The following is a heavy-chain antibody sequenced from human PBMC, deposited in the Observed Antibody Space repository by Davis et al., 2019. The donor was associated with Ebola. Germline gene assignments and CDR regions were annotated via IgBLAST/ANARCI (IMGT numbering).Heavy chain of an antibody. CDR2: IRSKANSYAT. Sequence: GESLKISCAASGFTFSGSAMHWVRRASGKGLEWVGRIRSKANSYATAYAASVKGRFTISRDDSKNTAYLQMNSLKTEDTAVYYCTLTYYYDSSGSPLDYWGQGTLVTVSS. CDR1: GFTFSGSA. V-gene: IGHV3-73*01. D-gene: IGHD3-22*01. CDR3: TLTYYYDSSGSPLDY. J-gene: IGHJ4*02.